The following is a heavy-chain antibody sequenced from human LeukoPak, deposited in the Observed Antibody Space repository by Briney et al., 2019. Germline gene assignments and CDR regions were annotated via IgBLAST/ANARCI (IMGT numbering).Heavy chain of an antibody. CDR2: IIPIFGTA. D-gene: IGHD5-18*01. CDR1: GGTFITYA. V-gene: IGHV1-69*13. Sequence: ASVTVSYKASGGTFITYAISWVRQAPGQGLEWMGGIIPIFGTANYAQKFQGRVTITADESTSTAYMELSSLRSEDTAVYYCARDQADTGYFDYWGQGTLVTVSS. CDR3: ARDQADTGYFDY. J-gene: IGHJ4*02.